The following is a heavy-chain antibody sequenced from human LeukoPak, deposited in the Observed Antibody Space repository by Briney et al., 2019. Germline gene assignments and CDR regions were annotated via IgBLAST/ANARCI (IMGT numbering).Heavy chain of an antibody. Sequence: PGGSLRLSCAASGFTFSNYCMSWVRQAPGKGLEWVATISGSGSATYNAGSVKGRFTTSRDNSNNTLYLQMNSLRAEDTAVYYCAKTEAPAAIRAGSDYWGQGTLVTVSS. V-gene: IGHV3-23*01. CDR2: ISGSGSAT. J-gene: IGHJ4*02. CDR3: AKTEAPAAIRAGSDY. CDR1: GFTFSNYC. D-gene: IGHD2-2*02.